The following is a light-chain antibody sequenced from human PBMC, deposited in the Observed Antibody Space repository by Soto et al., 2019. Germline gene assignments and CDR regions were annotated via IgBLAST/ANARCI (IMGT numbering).Light chain of an antibody. J-gene: IGKJ1*01. Sequence: DIQMNQSPSSLSASVGDRVTITCRASQSISSYLNWYQQKPGKAPKLLIYAASSLQSGVPSRFSGSGSGTDLTLTISSLQPEDFATYYCQQSYSTPRTFGQGTKVEIK. CDR1: QSISSY. V-gene: IGKV1-39*01. CDR2: AAS. CDR3: QQSYSTPRT.